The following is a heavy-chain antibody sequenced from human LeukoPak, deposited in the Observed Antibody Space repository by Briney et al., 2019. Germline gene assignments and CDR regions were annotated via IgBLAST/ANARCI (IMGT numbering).Heavy chain of an antibody. CDR2: ISGSGGST. J-gene: IGHJ4*02. D-gene: IGHD3-22*01. CDR1: GFTFSSYA. Sequence: GGSLRLSCAASGFTFSSYAMRWVRQAPGKGLEWVSAISGSGGSTYYADSVKGRFTISRDNSKNTLYLQMNSLRAEDTAVYYCAKRGQGYYDSSGYYYFDYWGQGTLVTVSS. V-gene: IGHV3-23*01. CDR3: AKRGQGYYDSSGYYYFDY.